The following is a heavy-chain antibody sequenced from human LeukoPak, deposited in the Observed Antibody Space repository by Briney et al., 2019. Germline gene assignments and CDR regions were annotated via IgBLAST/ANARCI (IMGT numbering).Heavy chain of an antibody. V-gene: IGHV4-61*02. Sequence: SQTLSLTCTVSGGSISSGGYYWSWSRQPAGKGLEWIGRIYTSGSTNYNPSLKSRVTMSVDTSKNQFSLKLSSVTAADTAVYYCARLSYYDSSGYYYGGYYFDYWGQGTLVTVSS. CDR1: GGSISSGGYY. J-gene: IGHJ4*02. CDR3: ARLSYYDSSGYYYGGYYFDY. D-gene: IGHD3-22*01. CDR2: IYTSGST.